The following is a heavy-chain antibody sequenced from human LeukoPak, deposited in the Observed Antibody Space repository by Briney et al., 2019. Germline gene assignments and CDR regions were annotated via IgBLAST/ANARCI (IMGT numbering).Heavy chain of an antibody. V-gene: IGHV4-39*07. D-gene: IGHD2-2*01. Sequence: PSETLSLTCTVSGGSISSSIYYWGWIRQPPGKGLEWIGSIYYSGSTYYNPSLKSRVTISVDTSKNQFSLKLSSVTAADTAVYYCARDGGRTSSDAVEIWGQGTMVIVSS. J-gene: IGHJ3*02. CDR3: ARDGGRTSSDAVEI. CDR1: GGSISSSIYY. CDR2: IYYSGST.